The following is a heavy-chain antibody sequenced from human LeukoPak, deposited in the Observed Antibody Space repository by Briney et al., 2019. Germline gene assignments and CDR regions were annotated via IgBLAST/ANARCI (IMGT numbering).Heavy chain of an antibody. CDR3: ARDITPDSTVTTND. Sequence: ASVKVSCKASGYTFTSYYMHWVRQAPGQGLEWMGWINPNSGGTNYAQKFQGRVTMTRDTSISTAYMELSRLTSDDTAMYYCARDITPDSTVTTNDWGQGTLVTVSS. D-gene: IGHD4-17*01. CDR1: GYTFTSYY. J-gene: IGHJ4*02. CDR2: INPNSGGT. V-gene: IGHV1-2*02.